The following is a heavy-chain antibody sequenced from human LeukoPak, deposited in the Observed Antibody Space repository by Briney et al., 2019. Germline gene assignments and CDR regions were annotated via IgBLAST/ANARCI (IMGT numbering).Heavy chain of an antibody. V-gene: IGHV3-23*01. CDR1: GFTFSSYA. Sequence: GGSLTLSCAASGFTFSSYAMSWVRQAPGKGLEWVSAISGSGGSTYYADSVKGRFTISRDNSKNTLYLQMNSLRAEDTAVYYCAKRPAVAGTHFDYWGQGTLVTVSS. CDR3: AKRPAVAGTHFDY. D-gene: IGHD6-19*01. CDR2: ISGSGGST. J-gene: IGHJ4*02.